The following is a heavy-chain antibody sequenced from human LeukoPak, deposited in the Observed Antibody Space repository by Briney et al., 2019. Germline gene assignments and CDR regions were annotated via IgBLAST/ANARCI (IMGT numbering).Heavy chain of an antibody. CDR2: INSDGSIT. J-gene: IGHJ5*02. V-gene: IGHV3-74*01. CDR1: GFTFSSYW. D-gene: IGHD6-25*01. Sequence: GGSLRLSCAASGFTFSSYWMHWVRQAPGKGLMWVSRINSDGSITTYADSVKGRFTISRDNAKHTLYLQMNSLRAEDTAVYYCAKDRYSSESHWFDPWGQGTLVTVSS. CDR3: AKDRYSSESHWFDP.